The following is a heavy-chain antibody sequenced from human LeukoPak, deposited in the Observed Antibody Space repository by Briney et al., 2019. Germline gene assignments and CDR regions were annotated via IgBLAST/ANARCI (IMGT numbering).Heavy chain of an antibody. J-gene: IGHJ6*03. CDR3: ARVMTYYDILTGYYMNYYYYMDV. Sequence: ASVKVSCKASGYTFTSYDIIWVRQATGQGLEWMGWMNPNSGYTGSAQKLQGRVTMTTDTSPSAAYMELRSLRSDDTAVYYCARVMTYYDILTGYYMNYYYYMDVWGKGTTVTISS. D-gene: IGHD3-9*01. V-gene: IGHV1-8*01. CDR2: MNPNSGYT. CDR1: GYTFTSYD.